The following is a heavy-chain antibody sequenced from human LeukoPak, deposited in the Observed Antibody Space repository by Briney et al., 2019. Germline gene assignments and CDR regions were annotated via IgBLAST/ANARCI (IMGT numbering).Heavy chain of an antibody. CDR2: IYYSGST. CDR1: GGSISSYY. CDR3: ARDGPRYYDSSGYPPLGNYYYYYMDV. V-gene: IGHV4-59*01. Sequence: ASETLSLTCTVSGGSISSYYWSWIRQPPGKGLEWIGYIYYSGSTNYNPSLKSRVTISVDTSKNQFSLKLSSVTAADTAVYYCARDGPRYYDSSGYPPLGNYYYYYMDVWGKGTTVTVSS. J-gene: IGHJ6*03. D-gene: IGHD3-22*01.